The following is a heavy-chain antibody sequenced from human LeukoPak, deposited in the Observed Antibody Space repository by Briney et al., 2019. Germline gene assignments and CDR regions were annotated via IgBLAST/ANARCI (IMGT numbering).Heavy chain of an antibody. CDR3: ARDILHIAAAGDAFDI. CDR1: GFTFSSYA. CDR2: ISYDGSNK. Sequence: GGSLRLSCAASGFTFSSYAMHWVRQAPGKGLEWVAVISYDGSNKYYADSVKGRFTISRDNSKNTLYLQMNSLRAEDTAVYYCARDILHIAAAGDAFDIWGQGTMVTVSS. V-gene: IGHV3-30-3*01. J-gene: IGHJ3*02. D-gene: IGHD6-13*01.